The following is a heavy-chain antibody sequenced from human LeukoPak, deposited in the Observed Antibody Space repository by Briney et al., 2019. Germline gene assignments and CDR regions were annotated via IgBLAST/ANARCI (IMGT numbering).Heavy chain of an antibody. CDR1: GFTFSSYG. CDR3: ARERDRGAIDY. D-gene: IGHD3-10*01. J-gene: IGHJ4*02. V-gene: IGHV3-33*01. CDR2: IWYDGSNK. Sequence: PGGSLRLSCAASGFTFSSYGMHWVRQAPGKGLEWVAVIWYDGSNKYYADSVKGRFTISRDNSKNTLYLQMNSLRAEDTAVYYCARERDRGAIDYWGQGTLVTVSS.